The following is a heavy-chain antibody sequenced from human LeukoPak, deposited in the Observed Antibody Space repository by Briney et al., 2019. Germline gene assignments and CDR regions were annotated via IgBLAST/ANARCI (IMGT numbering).Heavy chain of an antibody. CDR1: GFTCSSFW. J-gene: IGHJ5*02. CDR2: INSVGSST. Sequence: GGSLRLYCAASGFTCSSFWMHWVRQAPGKELVWVSRINSVGSSTSYADSVKGRFTISRDNAKNTLYLQMNSLRAEDTAVYYCARGRTSGWDAFDTWGQGTLVTVSS. V-gene: IGHV3-74*01. D-gene: IGHD6-19*01. CDR3: ARGRTSGWDAFDT.